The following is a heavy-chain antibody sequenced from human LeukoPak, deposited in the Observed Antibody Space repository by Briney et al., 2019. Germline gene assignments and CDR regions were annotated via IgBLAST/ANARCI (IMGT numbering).Heavy chain of an antibody. V-gene: IGHV1-8*01. CDR1: GYTFTSYD. CDR3: ARGLFPARHAKGYAFDI. Sequence: ASVKVSCKASGYTFTSYDINWVRQANGQGLEWVGWMNPNSGNTGYAQKFQGRVTMTRNTSISTAYMELSSLRSEDTAVYYCARGLFPARHAKGYAFDIWGQGTMVTVSS. CDR2: MNPNSGNT. D-gene: IGHD6-6*01. J-gene: IGHJ3*02.